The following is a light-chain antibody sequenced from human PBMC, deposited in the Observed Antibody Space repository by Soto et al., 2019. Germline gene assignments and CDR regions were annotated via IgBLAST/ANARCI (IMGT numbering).Light chain of an antibody. Sequence: EIVLTQSPGTLSLSPGERATLSCRASQSVRSNYVAWYQQKPDLAPRLLIYCASNSTTGIPDRFSGSGSGTAFTLTISRLEPEDFAVYYWQHYGGSPPVTFGQGTKVEIK. CDR1: QSVRSNY. CDR3: QHYGGSPPVT. CDR2: CAS. J-gene: IGKJ2*01. V-gene: IGKV3-20*01.